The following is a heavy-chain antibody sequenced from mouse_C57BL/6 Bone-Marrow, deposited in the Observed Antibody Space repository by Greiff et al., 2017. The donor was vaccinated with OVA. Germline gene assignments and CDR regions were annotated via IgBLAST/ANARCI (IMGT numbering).Heavy chain of an antibody. Sequence: EVNLVESGGDLVKPGGSLKLSCAASGFTFSSYGMSWVRQTPDKRLEWVATICSGGSFTFYPDSVKGRFTISRDNAKNTLYLQVSSLKSEDTTMYYCARGGDWGQGTLVTVSA. V-gene: IGHV5-6*01. CDR2: ICSGGSFT. CDR1: GFTFSSYG. CDR3: ARGGD. J-gene: IGHJ3*01.